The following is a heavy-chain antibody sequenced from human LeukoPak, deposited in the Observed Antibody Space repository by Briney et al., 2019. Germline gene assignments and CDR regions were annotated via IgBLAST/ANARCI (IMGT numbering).Heavy chain of an antibody. CDR2: IKSDGIYT. J-gene: IGHJ4*02. V-gene: IGHV3-74*01. CDR3: ARGSGNSLDY. CDR1: GFTFSSNW. D-gene: IGHD4-23*01. Sequence: GGSLRLSCAASGFTFSSNWMHWVRQAPGTGLVWVSRIKSDGIYTSYADSVRGRFTISRDDAKSSLYLQMNSLRAEDTAVYYCARGSGNSLDYWGQGTLVIVSS.